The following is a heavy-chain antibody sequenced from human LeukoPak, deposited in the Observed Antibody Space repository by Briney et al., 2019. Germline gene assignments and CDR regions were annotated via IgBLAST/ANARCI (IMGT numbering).Heavy chain of an antibody. CDR2: IYYSGST. J-gene: IGHJ4*02. D-gene: IGHD6-19*01. V-gene: IGHV4-61*01. CDR1: GGSVSSGSYY. CDR3: ARDGSYSSGWGIDY. Sequence: PSETLSLTCTVSGGSVSSGSYYRSWIRQPPGKGLEWIGYIYYSGSTNYNPSLKSRVTISVDTSKNQFSLKLSSVTAADTAVYCCARDGSYSSGWGIDYWGQGTLVTVSS.